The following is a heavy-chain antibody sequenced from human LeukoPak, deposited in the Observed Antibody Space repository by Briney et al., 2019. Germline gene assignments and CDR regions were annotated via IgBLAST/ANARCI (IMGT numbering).Heavy chain of an antibody. Sequence: GGSLRLSCAASGFTFSSYAMSWVRQAPGKGLEWVSAISGSGVSTYFADSVKGRFTISRDKSKNTLYLQKNSLRVEDTAVYYFAGAGSERRPLHYWGEGTLVTVA. J-gene: IGHJ4*02. CDR3: AGAGSERRPLHY. V-gene: IGHV3-23*01. CDR1: GFTFSSYA. CDR2: ISGSGVST. D-gene: IGHD1-1*01.